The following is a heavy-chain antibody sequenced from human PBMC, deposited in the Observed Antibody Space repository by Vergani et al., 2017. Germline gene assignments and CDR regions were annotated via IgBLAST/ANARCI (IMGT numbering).Heavy chain of an antibody. J-gene: IGHJ4*02. CDR1: GGSITSSSYY. D-gene: IGHD3-22*01. V-gene: IGHV4-39*07. Sequence: QLHLQESGPGLVKPSETLSLTCTVSGGSITSSSYYWGWIRQPPGKGLEWIGIIYHSGSTYYNPSLKSRVTISVDTSKNQFSLKLSSVTAADTAVYYCARRTGYYDGSDYNTFDYWGQGTLVTVSS. CDR2: IYHSGST. CDR3: ARRTGYYDGSDYNTFDY.